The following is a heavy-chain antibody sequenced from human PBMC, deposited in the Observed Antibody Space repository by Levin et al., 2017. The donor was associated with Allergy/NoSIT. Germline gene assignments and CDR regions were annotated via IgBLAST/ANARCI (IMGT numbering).Heavy chain of an antibody. CDR3: ARVTKAYSSSRYYYYGMDV. CDR2: IYYSGST. Sequence: SETLSLTCTVSGGSISSSSYYWGWIRQPPGKGLEWIGSIYYSGSTYYNPSLKSRVTISVDTSKNQFSLKLSSVTAADTAVYYCARVTKAYSSSRYYYYGMDVWGQGTTVTVSS. V-gene: IGHV4-39*07. D-gene: IGHD6-19*01. J-gene: IGHJ6*02. CDR1: GGSISSSSYY.